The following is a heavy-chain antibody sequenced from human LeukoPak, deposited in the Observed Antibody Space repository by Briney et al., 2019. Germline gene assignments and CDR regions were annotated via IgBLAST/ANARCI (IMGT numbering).Heavy chain of an antibody. CDR1: GGSFSGYY. D-gene: IGHD6-19*01. V-gene: IGHV4-34*01. CDR3: ARDPLYSSGWTYGMDV. J-gene: IGHJ6*02. CDR2: INHSGST. Sequence: PSETLSLTCAVYGGSFSGYYWSWIRQPPGKGLEWIGEINHSGSTNYNPSLKSRVTISVDTSKNQFSLKLSSVTAADTAVYYCARDPLYSSGWTYGMDVWGQGTTVTVSS.